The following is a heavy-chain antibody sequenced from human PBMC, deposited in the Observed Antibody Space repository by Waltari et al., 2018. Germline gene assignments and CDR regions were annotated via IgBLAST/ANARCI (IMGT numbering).Heavy chain of an antibody. CDR3: ARESSSGLWVDY. CDR2: ISSSGSTI. D-gene: IGHD6-6*01. Sequence: QVQLVESGGGLVKPGGTLTLSCAASGFTFCDYYIGWIRQAPGKGLEWVSYISSSGSTIYYADSVKGRFTISRDNAKNSLYLQMNSLRAEDTAVYYCARESSSGLWVDYWGQGTLVTVSS. V-gene: IGHV3-11*04. J-gene: IGHJ4*02. CDR1: GFTFCDYY.